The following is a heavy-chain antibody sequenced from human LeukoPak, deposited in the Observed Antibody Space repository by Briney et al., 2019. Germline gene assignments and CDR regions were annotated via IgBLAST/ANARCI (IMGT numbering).Heavy chain of an antibody. CDR1: GFTVSSNY. CDR3: ERDAIAVAGTAGNAFDI. V-gene: IGHV3-53*01. CDR2: IYSGGST. Sequence: GGSLRLSCAASGFTVSSNYMSWVRQAPGKGLEWVSLIYSGGSTYYADSVKGRFTISRDNSKNTLYLQMNSLRAEDTAVYYCERDAIAVAGTAGNAFDIWGQGTMVTVSS. J-gene: IGHJ3*02. D-gene: IGHD6-19*01.